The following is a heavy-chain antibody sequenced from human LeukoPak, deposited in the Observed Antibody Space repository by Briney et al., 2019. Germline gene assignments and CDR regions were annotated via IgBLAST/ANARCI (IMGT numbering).Heavy chain of an antibody. CDR1: GFTFSSYW. V-gene: IGHV3-74*01. Sequence: GGSLRLSWAASGFTFSSYWTHWVRQVPGKGLVWVARINPGGSSITYADSVKGRFTISRDNAKNTLYLQMDSLRAEDTGVYYCARSNQADDYWGQGTLVTVSS. J-gene: IGHJ4*02. D-gene: IGHD1-14*01. CDR3: ARSNQADDY. CDR2: INPGGSSI.